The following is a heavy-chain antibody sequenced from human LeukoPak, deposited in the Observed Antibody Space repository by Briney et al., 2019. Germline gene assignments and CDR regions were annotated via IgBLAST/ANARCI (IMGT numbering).Heavy chain of an antibody. CDR2: IDTDGTNT. CDR1: GFTFSSYW. J-gene: IGHJ6*04. V-gene: IGHV3-74*01. Sequence: GGSLRLSCVASGFTFSSYWMHWVRQVPGKGLVWVSRIDTDGTNTPYADSVKGRFTISRDNSKNTLYLQMNSLRAEDTAVYYCARDRGGSGSYYSPYYYYGMDVWGKGTTVTVSS. CDR3: ARDRGGSGSYYSPYYYYGMDV. D-gene: IGHD3-10*01.